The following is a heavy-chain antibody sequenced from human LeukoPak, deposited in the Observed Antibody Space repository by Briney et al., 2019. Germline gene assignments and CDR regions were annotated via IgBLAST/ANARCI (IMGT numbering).Heavy chain of an antibody. J-gene: IGHJ4*02. V-gene: IGHV3-23*01. CDR1: GFTFSSYA. D-gene: IGHD3-9*01. CDR3: AKGPYYDILTGYYSDY. CDR2: ISGSGGST. Sequence: PGGSLRLSCAASGFTFSSYAMSWVRQAPGKGLGWVSAISGSGGSTYYADSVKGRFTISRDNSKNTLYLQMNSLRAEDTAVYYCAKGPYYDILTGYYSDYWGQGTLVTVSS.